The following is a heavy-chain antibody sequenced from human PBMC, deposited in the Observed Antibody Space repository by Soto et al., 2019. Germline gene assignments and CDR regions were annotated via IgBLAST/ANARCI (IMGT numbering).Heavy chain of an antibody. D-gene: IGHD5-12*01. CDR2: TRHKANSYTT. CDR3: AREPQGTRGYSGYDY. Sequence: EVQLVESGGGLVQPGGSLRLSCAASGFTFSDHYMDWVRQAPGKGLEWVGRTRHKANSYTTEYAASVKGRFTISRDDSKNSLYLQMNSLKTEDTAVYYCAREPQGTRGYSGYDYWGQGTLVTVSS. J-gene: IGHJ4*02. CDR1: GFTFSDHY. V-gene: IGHV3-72*01.